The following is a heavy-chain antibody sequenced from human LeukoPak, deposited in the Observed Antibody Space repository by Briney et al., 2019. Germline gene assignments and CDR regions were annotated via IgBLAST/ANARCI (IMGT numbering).Heavy chain of an antibody. V-gene: IGHV3-20*04. J-gene: IGHJ4*02. CDR1: GFTFDDYG. CDR3: ARIRMSMLRGDFDY. CDR2: INWSGDST. Sequence: PGGSLRLSCAASGFTFDDYGMSWVRQAPGKGLEWVSGINWSGDSTGYADSVKGRFTISRDNAKNSLYLQMNSLRAGDTAVYYCARIRMSMLRGDFDYWGQGTLVTVSS. D-gene: IGHD3-10*01.